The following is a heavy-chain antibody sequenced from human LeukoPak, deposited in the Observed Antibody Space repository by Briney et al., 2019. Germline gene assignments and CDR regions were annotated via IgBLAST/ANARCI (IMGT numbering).Heavy chain of an antibody. J-gene: IGHJ3*02. D-gene: IGHD2-15*01. CDR1: GYRFSNYW. V-gene: IGHV5-51*01. CDR2: IYPVDSDT. Sequence: GESLKISCKGSGYRFSNYWIAWVRQMPGKGLEWMGVIYPVDSDTRFSPSFEGRVTISVDKSISNAYLQWSSLKASDTAMYYCARRTIYSDAFDTWGQGTMVTVSS. CDR3: ARRTIYSDAFDT.